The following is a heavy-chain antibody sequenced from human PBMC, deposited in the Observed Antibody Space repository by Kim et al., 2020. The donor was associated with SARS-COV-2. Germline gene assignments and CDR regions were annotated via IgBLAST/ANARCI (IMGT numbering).Heavy chain of an antibody. J-gene: IGHJ6*02. CDR3: ARVDTAMEPNYYYYYGMDV. Sequence: GRFTVSRDNAKNSLYLQMNSLRAEDTAVYYCARVDTAMEPNYYYYYGMDVWGQGTTVTVSS. D-gene: IGHD5-18*01. V-gene: IGHV3-7*04.